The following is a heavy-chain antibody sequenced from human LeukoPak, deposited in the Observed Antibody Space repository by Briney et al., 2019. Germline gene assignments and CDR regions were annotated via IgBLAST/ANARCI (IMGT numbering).Heavy chain of an antibody. J-gene: IGHJ6*03. Sequence: SETLSFTCTVPGGSISSYYWSWIRQPPGKGLEWIGYIYYSGSTNYNPSLKSRVTISVDTSKNQFSLKLSSVTAADTAVYYCARESVEYSSSPDGYYYMDVWGKGTTVTVSS. CDR3: ARESVEYSSSPDGYYYMDV. CDR2: IYYSGST. CDR1: GGSISSYY. D-gene: IGHD6-6*01. V-gene: IGHV4-59*12.